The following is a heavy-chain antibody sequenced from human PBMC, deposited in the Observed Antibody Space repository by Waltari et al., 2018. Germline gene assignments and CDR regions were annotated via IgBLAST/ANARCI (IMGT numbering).Heavy chain of an antibody. CDR2: IYYTGRS. D-gene: IGHD5-12*01. V-gene: IGHV4-30-4*08. CDR3: VRSGYIYGANAFDI. CDR1: GGRTSGGHYY. Sequence: QVQLQESGPGLVQHSQTLSLTCPVSGGRTSGGHYYWSWILQAPGKALEWIGYIYYTGRSYYNPSLKSRVIISVDMSKGQFSLKVSSVTAADTALYYCVRSGYIYGANAFDIWGQGTMVTVSS. J-gene: IGHJ3*02.